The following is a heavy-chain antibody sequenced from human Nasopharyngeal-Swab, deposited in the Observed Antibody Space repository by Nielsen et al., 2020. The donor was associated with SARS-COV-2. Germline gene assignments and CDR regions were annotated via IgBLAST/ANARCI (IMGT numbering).Heavy chain of an antibody. V-gene: IGHV3-53*04. CDR1: GFTVSSNY. CDR3: ASINATYSGSYLDY. CDR2: IYSGGST. D-gene: IGHD1-26*01. J-gene: IGHJ4*02. Sequence: GGSLRLSCAASGFTVSSNYMSWVRQAPGKGLEWVSVIYSGGSTYYADSVKGRFTISRHNSKNTLYLQMNSLRAEDTAAYYCASINATYSGSYLDYWGQGTLVTVSS.